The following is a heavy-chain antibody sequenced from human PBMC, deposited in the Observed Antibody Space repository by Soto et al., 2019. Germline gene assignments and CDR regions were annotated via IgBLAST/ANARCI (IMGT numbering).Heavy chain of an antibody. V-gene: IGHV3-30*03. J-gene: IGHJ6*02. Sequence: SLRLSCAASGFTFTNYDMHWVRQAAGKGLEWMALILHDGSAEYYADSVKGRFTISRDNSKNTLYLQMNRLRAEDTAVYYCARSRDGYSFYFYYGMDGWGQGTTVTVSS. CDR1: GFTFTNYD. CDR3: ARSRDGYSFYFYYGMDG. CDR2: ILHDGSAE. D-gene: IGHD4-4*01.